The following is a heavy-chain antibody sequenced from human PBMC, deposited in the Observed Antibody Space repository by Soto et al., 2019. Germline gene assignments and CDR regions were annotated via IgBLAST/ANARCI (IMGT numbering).Heavy chain of an antibody. Sequence: ASVKVSCKASGFSFTGYYIHWLRQAPGQGLEWMGWINAHSGGTEYAQKFQGRVTLTRDTSISTAYMTLSSLRSDDTTIYYCAKDLTRQLAYWLDPWGQGTQVTVSA. CDR2: INAHSGGT. V-gene: IGHV1-2*02. CDR1: GFSFTGYY. CDR3: AKDLTRQLAYWLDP. J-gene: IGHJ5*02. D-gene: IGHD6-6*01.